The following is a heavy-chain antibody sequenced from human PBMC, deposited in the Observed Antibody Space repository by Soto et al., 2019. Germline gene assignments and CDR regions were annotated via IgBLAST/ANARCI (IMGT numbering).Heavy chain of an antibody. CDR3: ARGGAFVILGVVIPGYYYGMDV. J-gene: IGHJ6*02. Sequence: SETLSLTCAVYGGSFSGYYWSWIRQPPGKGLEWIGEINHSGSTNYNPSLKSRVTISVDTSKNQFSLKLSSVTAADTAVYYCARGGAFVILGVVIPGYYYGMDVWGQGTTVTVSS. V-gene: IGHV4-34*01. D-gene: IGHD3-3*01. CDR1: GGSFSGYY. CDR2: INHSGST.